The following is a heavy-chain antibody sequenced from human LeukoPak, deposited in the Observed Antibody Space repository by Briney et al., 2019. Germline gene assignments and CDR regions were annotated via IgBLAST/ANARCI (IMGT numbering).Heavy chain of an antibody. CDR2: INHSGST. CDR3: ASSHSIFGVVQYYYYMDV. CDR1: GGSFSGYY. Sequence: PSETLSLTCAVYGGSFSGYYWSWIRQPPGKGLEWIGEINHSGSTNYNPSLKSRVTTSVDTSKNQFSLKLSSVTAADTAVYYCASSHSIFGVVQYYYYMDVWGKGTTVTVSS. V-gene: IGHV4-34*01. J-gene: IGHJ6*03. D-gene: IGHD3-3*02.